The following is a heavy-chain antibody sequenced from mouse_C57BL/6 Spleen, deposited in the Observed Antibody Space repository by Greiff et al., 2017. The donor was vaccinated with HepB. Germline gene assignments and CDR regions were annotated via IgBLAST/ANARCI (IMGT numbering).Heavy chain of an antibody. D-gene: IGHD1-1*01. V-gene: IGHV1-26*01. CDR1: GYTFTDYY. J-gene: IGHJ2*01. Sequence: VQLQQSGPELVKPGASVKISCKASGYTFTDYYMNWVKQSHGKSLEWIGDINPNNGGTSYNQKFKGKATLTVDKSSSTAYMELRSLTSEDSAVYYCARGGHYYGSSYDYWGQGTTLTVSS. CDR2: INPNNGGT. CDR3: ARGGHYYGSSYDY.